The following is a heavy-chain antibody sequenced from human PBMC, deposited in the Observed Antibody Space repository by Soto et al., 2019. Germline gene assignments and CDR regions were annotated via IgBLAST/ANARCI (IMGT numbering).Heavy chain of an antibody. CDR2: IDPSDSYV. D-gene: IGHD2-2*01. Sequence: GESLKIACQASGYSFTAYWITWVRQMPGKGLEWMATIDPSDSYVDYSPSFRGHVTFSVDRSITTVYLQWNSLKASDSAMYFCTRRASSSFYHFDFWGQGALVTVSS. CDR3: TRRASSSFYHFDF. V-gene: IGHV5-10-1*01. J-gene: IGHJ4*02. CDR1: GYSFTAYW.